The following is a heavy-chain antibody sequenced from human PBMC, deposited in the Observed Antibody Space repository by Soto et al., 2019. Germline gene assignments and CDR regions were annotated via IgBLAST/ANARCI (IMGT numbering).Heavy chain of an antibody. V-gene: IGHV4-4*07. CDR1: GGSISTYY. Sequence: SETLSLTCTVSGGSISTYYWSWIRQPAGKGLEWIGRIYSSGSTNYNPSLKSRVTMSVDTPKNQFSLKMSSVTAADTAVYYCAREGKGVPYNFDYWGQGTLVTVS. CDR3: AREGKGVPYNFDY. CDR2: IYSSGST. D-gene: IGHD3-10*01. J-gene: IGHJ4*02.